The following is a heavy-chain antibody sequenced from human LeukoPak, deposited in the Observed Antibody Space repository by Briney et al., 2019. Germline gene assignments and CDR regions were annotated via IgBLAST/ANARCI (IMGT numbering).Heavy chain of an antibody. CDR2: IYYSGST. V-gene: IGHV4-30-4*08. D-gene: IGHD6-19*01. CDR3: ARAMWRAVGYYFDY. J-gene: IGHJ4*02. Sequence: PSETLSLTCAVYGGSFSGYYWSWIRQPPGKGLEWIGYIYYSGSTYYNPSLKSRVTISVDTSKNQFSLKLSSVTAADTAVYYCARAMWRAVGYYFDYWGQGTLVTVSS. CDR1: GGSFSGYY.